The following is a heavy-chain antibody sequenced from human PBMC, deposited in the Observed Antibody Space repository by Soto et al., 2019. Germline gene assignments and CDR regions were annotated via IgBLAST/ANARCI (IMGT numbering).Heavy chain of an antibody. Sequence: EVQLVESGGGLVQPGGSLRLSCVASGFLLNSYSMNWVRQAPGKGLEWVSYISSSSSTIYYADSVKGRFSISRDNAKNSLFLQMNSLRDDDTAVYYCARGDYGDCFDPWGQGTLVTVSS. J-gene: IGHJ5*02. V-gene: IGHV3-48*02. D-gene: IGHD4-17*01. CDR1: GFLLNSYS. CDR2: ISSSSSTI. CDR3: ARGDYGDCFDP.